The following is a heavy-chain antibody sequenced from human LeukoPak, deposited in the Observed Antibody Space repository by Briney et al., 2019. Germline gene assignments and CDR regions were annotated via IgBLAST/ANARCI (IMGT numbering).Heavy chain of an antibody. J-gene: IGHJ4*02. CDR3: AKDKMRYSSGWYSDY. CDR1: GFTFSSYG. CDR2: ISGSGGST. D-gene: IGHD6-19*01. V-gene: IGHV3-23*01. Sequence: GGSLRLSCAASGFTFSSYGMSWVRQAPGKGLEWVSAISGSGGSTYYADSVKGRFTISRDNSKNTLYLQMNSLRAEDTAVYYCAKDKMRYSSGWYSDYWGQGTLVSVSS.